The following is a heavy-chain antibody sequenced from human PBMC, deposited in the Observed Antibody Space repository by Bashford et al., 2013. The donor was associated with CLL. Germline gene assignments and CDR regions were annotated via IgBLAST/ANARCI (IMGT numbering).Heavy chain of an antibody. D-gene: IGHD6-19*01. CDR2: IYPGDSDT. Sequence: GESLKISCKGSGYSFTSYWIGWVRQMPGKGLEWMGIIYPGDSDTRYSPSFQGQVTISADKSISTAYLQWSSLKASDTAMYYCARRIPSIAVAGNWMEDYYYYGMTSGAKGPTVDRLL. CDR1: GYSFTSYW. J-gene: IGHJ6*02. V-gene: IGHV5-51*01. CDR3: ARRIPSIAVAGNWMEDYYYYGMTS.